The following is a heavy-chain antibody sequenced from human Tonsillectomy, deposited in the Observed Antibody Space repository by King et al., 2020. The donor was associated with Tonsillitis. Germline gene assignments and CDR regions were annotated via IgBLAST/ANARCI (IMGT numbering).Heavy chain of an antibody. J-gene: IGHJ6*02. CDR3: TTDPTPLFSYDSSGYYPYYWGMDV. D-gene: IGHD3-22*01. V-gene: IGHV3-15*01. CDR1: GFTFSNAW. Sequence: VQLVESGGGLVKPGGSLRLSCAASGFTFSNAWMSWVRQAPGKGLEWVGRIKSKTDGGTTDYAAPVKGRFTISRDDSKNTLYLQMNSLKTEDTAVYYCTTDPTPLFSYDSSGYYPYYWGMDVWGQGTTVTVSS. CDR2: IKSKTDGGTT.